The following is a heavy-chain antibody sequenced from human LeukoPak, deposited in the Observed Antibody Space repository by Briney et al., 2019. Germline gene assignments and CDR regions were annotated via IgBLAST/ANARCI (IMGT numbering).Heavy chain of an antibody. Sequence: PGGSLTLSCAVSGFTLSSDWMHWVRQAPGKGLEWVSRMNQDGSDTSYADSVKGRFTISGDNAENTVYLQMNSLRAEDSAVYYCATVFGYWGQGTLVTVSS. CDR3: ATVFGY. V-gene: IGHV3-74*01. CDR1: GFTLSSDW. CDR2: MNQDGSDT. J-gene: IGHJ4*02.